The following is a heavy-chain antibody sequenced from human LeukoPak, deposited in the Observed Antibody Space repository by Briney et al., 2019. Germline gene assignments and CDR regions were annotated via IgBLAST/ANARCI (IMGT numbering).Heavy chain of an antibody. CDR1: GGSISSGGYY. Sequence: SETLSLTCTVSGGSISSGGYYWSWIRQHPGKGLEWIGYIYYSGSTYYNPSLKSRVTISVDTSKNQFSLKLSSVTAADTAVYYCARGYRPFHDYGDFYFDYWGQGTLVTVSS. CDR2: IYYSGST. V-gene: IGHV4-31*03. CDR3: ARGYRPFHDYGDFYFDY. J-gene: IGHJ4*02. D-gene: IGHD4-17*01.